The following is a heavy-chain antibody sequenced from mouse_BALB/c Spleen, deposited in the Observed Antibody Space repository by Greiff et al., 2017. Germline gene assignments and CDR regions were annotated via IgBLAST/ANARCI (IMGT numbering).Heavy chain of an antibody. D-gene: IGHD2-9*01. V-gene: IGHV14-3*02. Sequence: EVKLMESGAELVKPGASVKLSCTASGFNIKDTYMHWVKQRPEQGLEWIGRIDPANGNTKYDPKFQGKATITADTSSNTAYLQLSSLTSEDTAVYYCARAYYGYDVGDFDYWGQGTTLTVSS. CDR2: IDPANGNT. CDR3: ARAYYGYDVGDFDY. CDR1: GFNIKDTY. J-gene: IGHJ2*01.